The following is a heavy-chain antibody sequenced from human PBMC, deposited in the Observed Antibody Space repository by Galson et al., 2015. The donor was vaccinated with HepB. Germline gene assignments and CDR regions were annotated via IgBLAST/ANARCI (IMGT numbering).Heavy chain of an antibody. J-gene: IGHJ6*02. CDR1: GCTFTSYY. Sequence: SVKVSCKASGCTFTSYYMHWVRQAPGQGLEWMGIINPSGGSTSYAQKLQGRVTMTRDTSTSTVYMELSSLRSEDTAVYYCAREGKVVRGVIITGSYYYGMDVWGQGTTVTVSS. CDR3: AREGKVVRGVIITGSYYYGMDV. D-gene: IGHD3-10*01. CDR2: INPSGGST. V-gene: IGHV1-46*04.